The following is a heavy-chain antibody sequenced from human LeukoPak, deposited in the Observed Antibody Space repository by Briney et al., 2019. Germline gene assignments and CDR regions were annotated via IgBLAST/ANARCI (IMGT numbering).Heavy chain of an antibody. CDR2: ISWNSGSI. D-gene: IGHD3-10*01. V-gene: IGHV3-9*01. Sequence: GGSLRLSCAASGFTFDDYAMHWVRQAPGKGLEWVSGISWNSGSIGYADSVKGRFTISRDNAKNSLYLQMNGLRAEDTALYYCAKENTYYYGSGNGYIDYWGQGTLVTVSS. CDR3: AKENTYYYGSGNGYIDY. CDR1: GFTFDDYA. J-gene: IGHJ4*02.